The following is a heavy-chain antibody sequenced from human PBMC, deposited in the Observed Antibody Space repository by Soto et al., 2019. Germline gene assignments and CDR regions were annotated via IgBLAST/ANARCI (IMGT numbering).Heavy chain of an antibody. V-gene: IGHV4-31*03. CDR2: IYYSGST. CDR3: ARDRVVPAARGYWFDP. Sequence: TSETLSLTCTVSGGSISSGGYYWSWIRQHPGKGLEWIGYIYYSGSTYYNPSLKSRVTISVDTSKNQFSLKLSSVTAADTAVYYCARDRVVPAARGYWFDPWGQGTLVTV. J-gene: IGHJ5*02. D-gene: IGHD2-2*01. CDR1: GGSISSGGYY.